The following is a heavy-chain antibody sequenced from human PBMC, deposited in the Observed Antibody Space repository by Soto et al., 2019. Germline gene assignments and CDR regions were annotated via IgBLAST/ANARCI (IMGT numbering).Heavy chain of an antibody. D-gene: IGHD2-2*01. Sequence: QVQLVESGGGVVQPGRSLRLSCAASGFSISTYGMHWVRQAPGKGLEWVAVISYDGINKDYADSVKVRFTISRDNSKNTLYLQMNSLRPEDTAVYYCASGAPLGYCSSTSCLDYWGQGTLVTVSS. V-gene: IGHV3-30*03. CDR3: ASGAPLGYCSSTSCLDY. J-gene: IGHJ4*02. CDR2: ISYDGINK. CDR1: GFSISTYG.